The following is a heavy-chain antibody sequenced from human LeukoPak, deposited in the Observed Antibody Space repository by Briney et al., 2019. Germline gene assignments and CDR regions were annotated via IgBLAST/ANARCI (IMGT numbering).Heavy chain of an antibody. CDR2: ISSSGSTI. J-gene: IGHJ6*02. CDR1: GFTFSDYY. D-gene: IGHD6-13*01. CDR3: ARGTTNSIAAAGDYYYGMDV. V-gene: IGHV3-11*01. Sequence: GGSLRLSCAASGFTFSDYYMSWIRQAPGKGLEWVSYISSSGSTIYYADSVKGRFTISRDDAKNSLYLQMNSLRAEDTAVYYCARGTTNSIAAAGDYYYGMDVWGQGTTVTVSS.